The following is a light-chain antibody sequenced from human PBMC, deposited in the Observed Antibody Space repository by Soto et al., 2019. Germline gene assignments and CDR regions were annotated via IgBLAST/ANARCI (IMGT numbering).Light chain of an antibody. CDR2: GAS. V-gene: IGKV3-20*01. CDR1: QSVSSNC. J-gene: IGKJ5*01. CDR3: QQYGGSPIT. Sequence: EIVLTQSPGTLSLSPGERATLSWRGSQSVSSNCLAWYQQKLGQAPRVLIYGASTRATGIPARFSGSGSGTDFTLTISRLEPEDFALYFCQQYGGSPITFGQGTRLEIK.